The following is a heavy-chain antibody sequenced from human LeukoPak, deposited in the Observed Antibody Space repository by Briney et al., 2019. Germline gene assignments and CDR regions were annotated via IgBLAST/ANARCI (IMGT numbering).Heavy chain of an antibody. Sequence: ASVTVSCTASGYTFTIYYMHWVRQAPGQGLEWMGIINPSGGSTSYAQKFQGRVTMTRDMSTSTVYMELSSLRSEDTAVYYCTRDIHCSSTSSSQQSWFYPWGQGTLVTVSS. CDR2: INPSGGST. V-gene: IGHV1-46*01. CDR3: TRDIHCSSTSSSQQSWFYP. CDR1: GYTFTIYY. J-gene: IGHJ5*02. D-gene: IGHD2-2*01.